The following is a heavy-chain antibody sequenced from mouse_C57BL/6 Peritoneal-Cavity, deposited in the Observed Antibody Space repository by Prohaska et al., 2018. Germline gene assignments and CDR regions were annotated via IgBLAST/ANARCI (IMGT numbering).Heavy chain of an antibody. CDR3: ARVGFAY. Sequence: QRPGQGLEWIGVIDPYDSYTNYNQKFKGKATFTVDTSSSTAYMQLSSLTSEDSAVYYCARVGFAYWGQGTLVTVSA. V-gene: IGHV1-59*01. J-gene: IGHJ3*01. CDR2: IDPYDSYT.